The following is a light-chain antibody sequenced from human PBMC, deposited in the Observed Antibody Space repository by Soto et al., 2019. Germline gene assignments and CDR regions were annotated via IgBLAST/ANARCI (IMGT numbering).Light chain of an antibody. CDR1: SSDVGSYNL. CDR2: EVS. CDR3: CSYAGSSTFYV. Sequence: QSVLTQPASVSGSPGQSITISCTGTSSDVGSYNLVSWYQQHPGKAPKLMIYEVSKRPSGVSNRFSGSKSRNTASLTISGLQAEDEADYYCCSYAGSSTFYVFGTGTKVTVL. V-gene: IGLV2-23*02. J-gene: IGLJ1*01.